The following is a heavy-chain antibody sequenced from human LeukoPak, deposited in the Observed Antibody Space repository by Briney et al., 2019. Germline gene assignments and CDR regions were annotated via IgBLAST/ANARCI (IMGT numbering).Heavy chain of an antibody. D-gene: IGHD6-19*01. J-gene: IGHJ4*02. CDR3: YGAVAGDDFDS. CDR2: IKEDGSAK. V-gene: IGHV3-7*01. Sequence: GGSLRLSCAASGFTFSNYWMGWVRRAPGKGLEWVANIKEDGSAKYYVDSVKGRFTISRDNAKNSLYLRMNSLRAEDTAVYYCYGAVAGDDFDSWGQGTLVTVSS. CDR1: GFTFSNYW.